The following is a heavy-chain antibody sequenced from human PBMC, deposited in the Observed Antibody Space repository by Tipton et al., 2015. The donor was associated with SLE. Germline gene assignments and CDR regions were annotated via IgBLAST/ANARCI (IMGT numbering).Heavy chain of an antibody. CDR1: GYSFSRYW. J-gene: IGHJ3*01. Sequence: VQLVQSGGEVRKPGESLKISCKGSGYSFSRYWIGWVRQMPGKGLEWMGSIYPVDSDTRYSPSFQGQVTISADMSISTAYLQWSRLKASDTAMYYCASRSAPGGFDVWGQGTMVTVSS. D-gene: IGHD2-8*02. CDR3: ASRSAPGGFDV. V-gene: IGHV5-51*03. CDR2: IYPVDSDT.